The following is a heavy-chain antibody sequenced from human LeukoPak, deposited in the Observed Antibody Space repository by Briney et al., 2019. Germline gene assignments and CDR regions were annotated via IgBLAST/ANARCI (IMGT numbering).Heavy chain of an antibody. CDR2: IYYSGST. CDR3: ASYYGGNSIDAFDI. J-gene: IGHJ3*02. CDR1: GGSISSYY. D-gene: IGHD4-23*01. Sequence: SETLSLTCTVSGGSISSYYWSWNRQPPGKGLEWIGYIYYSGSTNYNPSLKSRVTISVDTSKNQFSLKLSSVTAADTAVYYCASYYGGNSIDAFDIWGQGTMVTVSS. V-gene: IGHV4-59*01.